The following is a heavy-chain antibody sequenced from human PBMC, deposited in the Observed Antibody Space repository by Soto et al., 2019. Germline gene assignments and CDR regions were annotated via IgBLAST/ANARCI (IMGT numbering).Heavy chain of an antibody. D-gene: IGHD6-13*01. CDR1: GFTFSSYA. V-gene: IGHV3-23*01. Sequence: GGSLRLSCAASGFTFSSYAMSWVRQAPGKGLEWVSAISGSGGSTYYADSVKGRFTISRDNSKNTLYLQMNSLRAEDTAVYYCAKDPLYSSSWYLPKYYGMDVWGQGTTVTVSS. J-gene: IGHJ6*02. CDR2: ISGSGGST. CDR3: AKDPLYSSSWYLPKYYGMDV.